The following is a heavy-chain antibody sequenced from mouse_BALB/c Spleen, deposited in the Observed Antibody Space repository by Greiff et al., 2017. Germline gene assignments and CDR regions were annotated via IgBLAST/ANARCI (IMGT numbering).Heavy chain of an antibody. CDR1: GFTFSSYG. CDR3: ARAHYYGSSWFAY. Sequence: EVQVVESGGGLVQPGGSLKLSCAASGFTFSSYGMSWVRQTPDKRLELVATINSNGGSTYYPDSVKGRFTISRDNAKNTLYLQMSSLKSEDTAMYYCARAHYYGSSWFAYWGQGTLVTVSA. J-gene: IGHJ3*01. D-gene: IGHD1-2*01. CDR2: INSNGGST. V-gene: IGHV5-6-3*01.